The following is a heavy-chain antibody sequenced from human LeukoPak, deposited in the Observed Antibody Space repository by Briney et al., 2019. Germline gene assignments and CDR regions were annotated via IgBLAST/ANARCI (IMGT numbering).Heavy chain of an antibody. Sequence: ASVKVSCKASGYTFTSYGISWVRQAPGQGLEWMGWISAYNGNTNYAQKLQGRVTMTTDTSTSTAYMELSRLRSDDTAVYYCARDRAMYSSSYFDYWGQGTLVTVSS. J-gene: IGHJ4*02. CDR2: ISAYNGNT. CDR3: ARDRAMYSSSYFDY. CDR1: GYTFTSYG. V-gene: IGHV1-18*01. D-gene: IGHD6-6*01.